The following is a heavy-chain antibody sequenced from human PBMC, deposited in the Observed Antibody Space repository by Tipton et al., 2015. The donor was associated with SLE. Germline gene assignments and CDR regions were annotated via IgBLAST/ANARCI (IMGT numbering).Heavy chain of an antibody. CDR1: GFTFSGCG. Sequence: SLRLSCAASGFTFSGCGMHWVRQAPGKGLEWVSSISSSSSFTYYADSVKGRFTISRDTSKNTLDLQMNSLRPDDTAIYYCAREEAYGRYFDIWGRGTLVTVSS. CDR3: AREEAYGRYFDI. CDR2: ISSSSSFT. D-gene: IGHD4-17*01. J-gene: IGHJ2*01. V-gene: IGHV3-21*01.